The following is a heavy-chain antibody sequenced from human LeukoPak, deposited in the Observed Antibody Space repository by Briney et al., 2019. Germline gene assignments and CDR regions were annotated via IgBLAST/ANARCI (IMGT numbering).Heavy chain of an antibody. CDR2: MNPNSGNT. CDR1: GYTFTSYD. J-gene: IGHJ1*01. Sequence: ASVKVSCKASGYTFTSYDINWVRQATGQGLEWMGWMNPNSGNTGYAQKFQGRVTMTRNTSISTAYMELSSLRSEDTAVYYCAGQGYSSSWYRNQGPEYFQHWGQGTLVTVSS. CDR3: AGQGYSSSWYRNQGPEYFQH. D-gene: IGHD6-13*01. V-gene: IGHV1-8*01.